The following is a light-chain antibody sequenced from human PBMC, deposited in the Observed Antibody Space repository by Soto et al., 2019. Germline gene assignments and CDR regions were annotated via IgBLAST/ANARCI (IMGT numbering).Light chain of an antibody. CDR3: QQYNNWPRT. CDR2: GAS. Sequence: EIVMTQSPTILSVSPGERATLSCRASQSVSSNLAWYQQKPGQAPRLLIYGASTRATGIPARFSGSGSGTEFTLTINSLQSEDFAVYYCQQYNNWPRTFGQGTKVDI. J-gene: IGKJ1*01. V-gene: IGKV3-15*01. CDR1: QSVSSN.